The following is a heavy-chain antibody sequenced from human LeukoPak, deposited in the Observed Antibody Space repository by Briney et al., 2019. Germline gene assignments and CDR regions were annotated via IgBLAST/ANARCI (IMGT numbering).Heavy chain of an antibody. CDR2: IRYDGSNK. D-gene: IGHD3-22*01. V-gene: IGHV3-30*02. Sequence: GGSLRLSCAASGFTFSSYAMHWVRQAPGKGLEWVAFIRYDGSNKYYADSVKGRFTISRDNSKNTLYLQMNSLRAEDTAVYYCAKDRWDYYDSSGYYSLAFDYWGQGTLVTVSS. J-gene: IGHJ4*02. CDR1: GFTFSSYA. CDR3: AKDRWDYYDSSGYYSLAFDY.